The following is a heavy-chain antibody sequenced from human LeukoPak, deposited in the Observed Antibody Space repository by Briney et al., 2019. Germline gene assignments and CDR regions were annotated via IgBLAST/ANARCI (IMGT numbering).Heavy chain of an antibody. CDR3: AKGRQYGDYGGGDFFDS. CDR2: INWVGDTS. J-gene: IGHJ4*02. CDR1: GFTFDDYA. V-gene: IGHV3-43D*03. Sequence: GGSLRLSCAASGFTFDDYAMHWVRQAPGKGLQWISSINWVGDTSSYADSVKGRFTVSRDNTKGSLYLQMHSLRSEDTALYYCAKGRQYGDYGGGDFFDSWGQGTLVTVSS. D-gene: IGHD4-17*01.